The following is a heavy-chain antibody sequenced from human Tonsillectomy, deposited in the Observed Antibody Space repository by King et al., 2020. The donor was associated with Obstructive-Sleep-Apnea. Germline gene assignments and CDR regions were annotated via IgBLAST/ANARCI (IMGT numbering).Heavy chain of an antibody. Sequence: QLVQSGAEVKKPGESLRISCKGSGYSFTSYWISWVRQMPGKGLEWMGRIDPSDSYTNYSQSFQGHVTSSADKSISTAYLQWSSLKASATAMYYCASSEMATIDDWFDPWGQGTLVTVSS. CDR1: GYSFTSYW. J-gene: IGHJ5*02. V-gene: IGHV5-10-1*01. CDR3: ASSEMATIDDWFDP. CDR2: IDPSDSYT. D-gene: IGHD5-24*01.